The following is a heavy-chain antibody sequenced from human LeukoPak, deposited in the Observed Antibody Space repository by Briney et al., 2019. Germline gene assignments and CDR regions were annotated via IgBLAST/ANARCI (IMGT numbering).Heavy chain of an antibody. Sequence: GGSLRLSCAASGFTVSSNYMSWVRQAPGKGLEWVSVIYSGGSTYYTDSVKVRFTISRDNSKNTLYLQMNSLRAEDTAVYCCARVTASGGSRHFDYWGQGTLVTVSS. J-gene: IGHJ4*02. CDR2: IYSGGST. D-gene: IGHD2-15*01. CDR1: GFTVSSNY. V-gene: IGHV3-66*02. CDR3: ARVTASGGSRHFDY.